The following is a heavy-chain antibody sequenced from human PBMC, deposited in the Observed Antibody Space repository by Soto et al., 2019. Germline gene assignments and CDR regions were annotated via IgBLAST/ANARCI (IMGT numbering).Heavy chain of an antibody. V-gene: IGHV4-31*03. Sequence: QVQLQESAPGLVKPSQALSLTCTVSGGSISSGGYYWSWIRQHPGKGLEWIGYIYYSGSTYYNPSLKSRVTISVDTSKNQFSLKLSSVTAADTAVYYCARSLSVDTAMVYGYWGQGTLVTVSS. CDR3: ARSLSVDTAMVYGY. CDR1: GGSISSGGYY. J-gene: IGHJ4*02. D-gene: IGHD5-18*01. CDR2: IYYSGST.